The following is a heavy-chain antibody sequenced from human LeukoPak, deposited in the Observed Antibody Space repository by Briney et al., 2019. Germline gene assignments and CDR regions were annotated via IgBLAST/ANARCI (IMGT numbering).Heavy chain of an antibody. CDR1: GGSITSYY. V-gene: IGHV4-59*01. D-gene: IGHD6-19*01. CDR3: ARYVAVAEKWFDP. J-gene: IGHJ5*02. Sequence: PSETLSLTCTVSGGSITSYYWSWIRQPPGKGLEWIGYIYYSGSTNYNPSLKSRVTIAVDTSKNQFSLKLSSVTAADTAVYYCARYVAVAEKWFDPWGQGTLVTVSS. CDR2: IYYSGST.